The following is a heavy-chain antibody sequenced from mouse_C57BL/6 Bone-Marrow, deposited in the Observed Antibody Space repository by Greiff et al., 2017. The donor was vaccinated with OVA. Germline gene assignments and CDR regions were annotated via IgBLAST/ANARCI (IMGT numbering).Heavy chain of an antibody. CDR3: AGRWLLRAMDY. CDR2: ISSGSSTT. CDR1: GFTFSDYG. J-gene: IGHJ4*01. V-gene: IGHV5-17*01. Sequence: EVQLVESGGGLVKPGGSLKLSCAASGFTFSDYGMHWVRQAPEKGLEWVAYISSGSSTTYYADTVKGRFTISRDNAKNTLCLRMTSLGSEDAAMYYCAGRWLLRAMDYWGQGTSVTVSS. D-gene: IGHD2-3*01.